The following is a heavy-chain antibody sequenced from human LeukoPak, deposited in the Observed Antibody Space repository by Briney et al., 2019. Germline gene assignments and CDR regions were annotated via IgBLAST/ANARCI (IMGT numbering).Heavy chain of an antibody. J-gene: IGHJ6*02. D-gene: IGHD3-16*02. V-gene: IGHV3-33*01. Sequence: GGSLRLSCAASGFTFSRSGMHGVRQAPGKGLEWVSVIWYDGSHEDYADSVKGRFTISRDNSKNTLFMQMNSLRAEDTAVYYCARDQSSYGMDVWGQGTTVTVSS. CDR3: ARDQSSYGMDV. CDR2: IWYDGSHE. CDR1: GFTFSRSG.